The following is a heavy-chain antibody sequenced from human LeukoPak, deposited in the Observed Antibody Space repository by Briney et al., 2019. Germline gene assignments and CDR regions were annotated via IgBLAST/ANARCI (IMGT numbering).Heavy chain of an antibody. V-gene: IGHV4-59*01. Sequence: PSETLSLTCTVSGVSISSYYWSWLRQPPGKGREWIGHIYYSGSTNYNPFLKSRVTISVDTAKNQFSLKLSSVTAADTAVYYCARDLSSGYYFDLWGQGTLVTVSS. J-gene: IGHJ4*02. CDR2: IYYSGST. CDR3: ARDLSSGYYFDL. D-gene: IGHD3-22*01. CDR1: GVSISSYY.